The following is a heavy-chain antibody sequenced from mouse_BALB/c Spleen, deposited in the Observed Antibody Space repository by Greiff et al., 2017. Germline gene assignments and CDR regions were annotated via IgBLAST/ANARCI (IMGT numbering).Heavy chain of an antibody. V-gene: IGHV5-4*02. CDR2: ISDGGSYT. CDR1: GFTFSDYY. J-gene: IGHJ4*01. D-gene: IGHD2-2*01. Sequence: DVMLVESGGGLVQPGGSRKLSCAASGFTFSDYYMYWVRQTPEKRLEWVATISDGGSYTYYPDSVKGRFTISRDNAKNNLYLQMSSLKSEDTAMYYCAREGYGYAFYAMDYWGQGTSVTVSS. CDR3: AREGYGYAFYAMDY.